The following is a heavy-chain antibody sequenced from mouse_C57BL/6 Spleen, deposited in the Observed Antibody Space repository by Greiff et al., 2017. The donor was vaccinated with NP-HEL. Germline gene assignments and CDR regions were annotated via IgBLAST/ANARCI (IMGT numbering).Heavy chain of an antibody. CDR3: AGDSSGYYAMDY. D-gene: IGHD3-2*02. Sequence: VQLQEPGAELVKPGASVKMSCKASGYTFTSYWITWVKQRPGQGLEWIGDIYPGSGSTNYNEKFKSKATLTVDTSSSTAYMQLSSLTSEDSAVYYCAGDSSGYYAMDYWGQGTSVTVSS. V-gene: IGHV1-55*01. CDR2: IYPGSGST. J-gene: IGHJ4*01. CDR1: GYTFTSYW.